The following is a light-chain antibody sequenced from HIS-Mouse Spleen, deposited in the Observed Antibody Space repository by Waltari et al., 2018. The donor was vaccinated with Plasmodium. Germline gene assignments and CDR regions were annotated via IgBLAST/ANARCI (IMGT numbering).Light chain of an antibody. V-gene: IGKV1-5*03. J-gene: IGKJ1*01. Sequence: DIQMTQSPSTLSASVGDRVTITCRASQSISSLLAWYQQKPGKAPKLLIYKASSLESGVPSRFSGSGSGTEFTLTISSLQPDDFATYYCQQSYSTPWTFGQGTKVEIK. CDR1: QSISSL. CDR3: QQSYSTPWT. CDR2: KAS.